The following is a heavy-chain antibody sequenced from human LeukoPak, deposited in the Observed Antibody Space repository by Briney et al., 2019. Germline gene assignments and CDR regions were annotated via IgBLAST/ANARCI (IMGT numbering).Heavy chain of an antibody. CDR1: GFTFSSYW. D-gene: IGHD6-19*01. CDR3: ARDQRSGWYFLGNWFDP. J-gene: IGHJ5*02. V-gene: IGHV3-74*01. CDR2: INSDGSST. Sequence: GGSLRLSCAASGFTFSSYWMRWVRQAPGKGLVWVSRINSDGSSTSYADSVKGRFTISRDNAKNTLYLQMNSLRAEDTAVYYCARDQRSGWYFLGNWFDPWGQGTLVTVSS.